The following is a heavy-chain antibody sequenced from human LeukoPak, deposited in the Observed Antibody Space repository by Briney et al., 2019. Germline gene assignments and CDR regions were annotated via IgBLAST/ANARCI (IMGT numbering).Heavy chain of an antibody. CDR3: IRDSSSSFDY. V-gene: IGHV3-30*04. Sequence: PGRSLRLSCAASGFTFSSYAMHWVRQAPGKGLEWVAVISYDGSNKYYADSVKGRFTISRDNAKNMVYLQMNSLRAEDTAVYYCIRDSSSSFDYWGQGTLVTVSS. CDR1: GFTFSSYA. CDR2: ISYDGSNK. D-gene: IGHD6-13*01. J-gene: IGHJ4*02.